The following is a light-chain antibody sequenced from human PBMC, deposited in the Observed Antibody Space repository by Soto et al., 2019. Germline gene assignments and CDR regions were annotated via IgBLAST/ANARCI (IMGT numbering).Light chain of an antibody. CDR3: CSYAGSDTWV. Sequence: QSALTQPASVSGSPGQSITISCTGTSSDVGSYNLVSWYQQYPGKAPKLIIYEGSRRPSGVSNRFSGSKSGNTASLTISGLQADDESDYYCCSYAGSDTWVFGGGTKLTVL. CDR1: SSDVGSYNL. V-gene: IGLV2-23*01. J-gene: IGLJ3*02. CDR2: EGS.